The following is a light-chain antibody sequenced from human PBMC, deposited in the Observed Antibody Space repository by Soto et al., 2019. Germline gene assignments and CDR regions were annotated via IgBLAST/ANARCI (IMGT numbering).Light chain of an antibody. CDR1: QSLSSN. CDR3: QHYNNWPPIT. Sequence: EIVMTQSPATLSVSPGERATLSCRASQSLSSNLAWYQQKPGQAPRLLISGASTRATGIPARFSGSVSGTEFTLTISSLQSEDFAVYYCQHYNNWPPITFGQGTRLEI. V-gene: IGKV3-15*01. CDR2: GAS. J-gene: IGKJ5*01.